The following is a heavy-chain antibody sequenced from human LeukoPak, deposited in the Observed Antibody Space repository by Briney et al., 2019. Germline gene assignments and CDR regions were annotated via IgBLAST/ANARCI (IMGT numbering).Heavy chain of an antibody. CDR2: ISWSSGSI. J-gene: IGHJ4*02. D-gene: IGHD6-13*01. V-gene: IGHV3-9*01. Sequence: SLRLSCGASGLPFDDYAMQWVRQAARKGLEWVSGISWSSGSIGCAVSVKGRFTISRDIAKNSLYLQMNSLRAEDTALYYCAKASHIAAAAYFDYWGQGTLVTVSS. CDR1: GLPFDDYA. CDR3: AKASHIAAAAYFDY.